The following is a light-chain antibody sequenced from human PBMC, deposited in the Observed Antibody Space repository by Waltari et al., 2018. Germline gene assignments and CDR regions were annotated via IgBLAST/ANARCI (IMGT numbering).Light chain of an antibody. J-gene: IGKJ1*01. CDR2: KAS. CDR3: QQYNSYSPWT. V-gene: IGKV1-5*03. CDR1: QSIRSW. Sequence: DIQMTQSPSTLSASVGDRVTITCRASQSIRSWLAWYQQKPGKAPKRLIYKASSLESGDPARFSGSGSGTEFTLTISSLQPDDFATYYCQQYNSYSPWTFGQGTKVEIK.